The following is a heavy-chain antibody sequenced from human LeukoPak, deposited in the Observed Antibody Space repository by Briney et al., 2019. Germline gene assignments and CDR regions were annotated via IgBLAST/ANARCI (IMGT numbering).Heavy chain of an antibody. Sequence: GGSLRLSCAASGFTFSNYAMTWVRQAPGKGLGWVSSITAGSGGTTYYADSVKGRFTISRDNSKSTVYLQMNSLRAEDTAVYYCVRGISVPDYWGRGTLVTFSS. V-gene: IGHV3-23*01. J-gene: IGHJ4*02. CDR2: ITAGSGGTT. CDR3: VRGISVPDY. D-gene: IGHD5/OR15-5a*01. CDR1: GFTFSNYA.